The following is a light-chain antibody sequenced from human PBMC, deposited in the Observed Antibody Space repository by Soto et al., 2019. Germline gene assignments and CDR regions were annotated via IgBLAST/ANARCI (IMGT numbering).Light chain of an antibody. CDR2: KAS. CDR3: QQFRSYSRT. Sequence: DIQMTQSPSTLSASVGDRITITCRASQSISNWLAWYQQKPGKAPKVLIYKASNLESGVPSRFSGSGSGTEFTLTISSLQPDDFATYYCQQFRSYSRTFGQGTKVEIK. CDR1: QSISNW. V-gene: IGKV1-5*03. J-gene: IGKJ1*01.